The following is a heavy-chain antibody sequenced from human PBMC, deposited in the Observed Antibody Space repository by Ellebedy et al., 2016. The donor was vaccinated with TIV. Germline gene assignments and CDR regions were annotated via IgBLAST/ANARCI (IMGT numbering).Heavy chain of an antibody. Sequence: GGSLRLSCAASGFIFSDYYMSWIRQAPGKGLEWISDISTSSQYTNYADSVKGRFTISRDNAKNSLYLQMNTLRAEDTAIYYCAREGITILRGGHGAFDIWGQGTVVTVSS. CDR1: GFIFSDYY. CDR2: ISTSSQYT. CDR3: AREGITILRGGHGAFDI. D-gene: IGHD3-10*01. V-gene: IGHV3-11*05. J-gene: IGHJ3*02.